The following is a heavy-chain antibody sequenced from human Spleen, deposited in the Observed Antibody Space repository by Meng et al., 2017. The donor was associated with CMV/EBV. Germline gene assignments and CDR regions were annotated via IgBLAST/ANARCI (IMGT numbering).Heavy chain of an antibody. D-gene: IGHD3-3*01. CDR2: IIPILGIL. V-gene: IGHV1-69*10. CDR1: GGTFGNYG. J-gene: IGHJ4*02. CDR3: ARGLRIRMFGVVPLGY. Sequence: SVKVSCKASGGTFGNYGLSWVRQAPGQGLEWMGGIIPILGILNYARKFQGRVTITTDESTTTAYMEVSSLRSEDTAIYYCARGLRIRMFGVVPLGYWGQGALVTVSS.